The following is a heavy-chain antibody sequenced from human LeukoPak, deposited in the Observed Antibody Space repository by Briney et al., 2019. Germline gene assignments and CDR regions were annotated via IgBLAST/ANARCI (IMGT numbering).Heavy chain of an antibody. D-gene: IGHD3-22*01. CDR3: ARATGYDSSGYPSYFDY. Sequence: PSETLSLTCAVYGGSFSGYYWSWIRQPPGKGLEWIGEINHSGSTNYNPSLKSRVTISVDTSKNQFSLKLSSVTAADTAVYYCARATGYDSSGYPSYFDYWGQGTLVTVSS. CDR1: GGSFSGYY. V-gene: IGHV4-34*01. J-gene: IGHJ4*02. CDR2: INHSGST.